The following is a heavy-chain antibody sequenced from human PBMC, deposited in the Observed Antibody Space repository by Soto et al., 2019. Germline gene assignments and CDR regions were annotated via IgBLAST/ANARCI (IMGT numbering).Heavy chain of an antibody. CDR3: ARESAYAWSGWYVDSSVVLGY. CDR2: IGYDGSNK. Sequence: QVQLVESGGAVVQPGRSLRLSCAASGFTFSSYGMHWVRQAPGKGLEWVAGIGYDGSNKYYADSVKGRFTISRDNSKNTLYLQLNSLRDEDTGVYYGARESAYAWSGWYVDSSVVLGYWGQGTLVTLSS. V-gene: IGHV3-33*01. CDR1: GFTFSSYG. D-gene: IGHD6-19*01. J-gene: IGHJ4*01.